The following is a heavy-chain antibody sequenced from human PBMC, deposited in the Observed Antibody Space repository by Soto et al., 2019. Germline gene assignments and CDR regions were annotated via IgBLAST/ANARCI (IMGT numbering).Heavy chain of an antibody. V-gene: IGHV3-23*01. CDR1: GFTFSSFA. CDR2: ISGSGDST. Sequence: GGSLRLSCAASGFTFSSFAMSWVRQAPGKGLEWVSAISGSGDSTYYADSVKGRFTISRDNSKNTLYLQMNSLRAEDTAVYYCAKVGTVVTEELDYWGQGTLVPVSS. D-gene: IGHD2-21*02. J-gene: IGHJ4*02. CDR3: AKVGTVVTEELDY.